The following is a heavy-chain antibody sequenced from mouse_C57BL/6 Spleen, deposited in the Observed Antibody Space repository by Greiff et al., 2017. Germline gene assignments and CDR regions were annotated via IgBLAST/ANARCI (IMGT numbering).Heavy chain of an antibody. Sequence: VQLQQSGPGLVKPSQSLSLTCSVTGYSITSGYYWNWIRQFPGNKLEWMGYISYDGSNNYNPSLKNRISITRDTSKNQFFLKLNSVTTEDTATDYCARGNWDWYFDVWGTGTTVTVSS. V-gene: IGHV3-6*01. J-gene: IGHJ1*03. CDR3: ARGNWDWYFDV. D-gene: IGHD4-1*01. CDR2: ISYDGSN. CDR1: GYSITSGYY.